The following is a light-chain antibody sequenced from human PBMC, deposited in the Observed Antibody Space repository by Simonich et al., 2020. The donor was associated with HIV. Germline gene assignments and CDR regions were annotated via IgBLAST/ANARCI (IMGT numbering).Light chain of an antibody. CDR3: QQYNKWPTWT. V-gene: IGKV3-15*01. J-gene: IGKJ1*01. CDR2: GAS. CDR1: QSVSSS. Sequence: DIVMTQSPATLSVSPGEGVTLSCRASQSVSSSLSWYQQKPGQAPRLLIYGASTRATGIPARFSGSGSGTEFTLTISSLQSEDFAVYYCQQYNKWPTWTFGQGTKVEI.